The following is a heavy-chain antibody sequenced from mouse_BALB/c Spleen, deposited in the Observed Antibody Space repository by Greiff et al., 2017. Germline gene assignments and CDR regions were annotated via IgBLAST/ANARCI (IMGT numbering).Heavy chain of an antibody. CDR3: ARSAYGPITGFAY. J-gene: IGHJ3*01. Sequence: QVQLQQSGAELVRPGASVKMSCKASGYTFTSYSMHWVKQRPGQGLEWIGYINPCSGGTNYNQKFKDKATLTADKSSSTAYMQLSSLTSADSAVYYYARSAYGPITGFAYWGQGTLVTVSA. CDR1: GYTFTSYS. D-gene: IGHD1-1*02. CDR2: INPCSGGT. V-gene: IGHV1-4*01.